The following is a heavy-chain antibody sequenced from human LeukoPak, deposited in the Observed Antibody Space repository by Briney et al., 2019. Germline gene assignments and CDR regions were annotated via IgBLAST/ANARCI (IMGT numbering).Heavy chain of an antibody. D-gene: IGHD2-2*01. V-gene: IGHV3-23*01. CDR3: AKSGLYCSSTSCQPGYFQH. CDR2: ISGSGGST. J-gene: IGHJ1*01. Sequence: GGSLRLSCAASGFTFSSYAMSWVRQAPGKGLEGVSAISGSGGSTYYADSVKGRFTISRDNSKNTLYLQMNSLRAEDTAVYYCAKSGLYCSSTSCQPGYFQHWGQGTLVTVSS. CDR1: GFTFSSYA.